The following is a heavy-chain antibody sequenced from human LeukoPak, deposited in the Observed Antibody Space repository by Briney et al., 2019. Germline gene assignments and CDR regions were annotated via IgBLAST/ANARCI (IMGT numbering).Heavy chain of an antibody. CDR1: GYSFTSYW. V-gene: IGHV5-10-1*01. J-gene: IGHJ3*02. CDR2: IDPSDSYT. Sequence: GESLKISCKGSGYSFTSYWINWVRQMPGKGLEWMGRIDPSDSYTNYSPSFQSHVTISTDRSISTAYLQWSNLKASDTAIYYCASPDGVNRGDAFDIWGQGTMVTVSS. CDR3: ASPDGVNRGDAFDI. D-gene: IGHD1-14*01.